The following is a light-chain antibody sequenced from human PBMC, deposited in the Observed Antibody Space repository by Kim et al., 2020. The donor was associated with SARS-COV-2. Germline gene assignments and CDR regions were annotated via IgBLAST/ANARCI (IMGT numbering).Light chain of an antibody. J-gene: IGKJ2*01. CDR3: QQYNSWYT. Sequence: EILMTQSPATLSVSPGERATLSCRASQSVSNNLAWYQQKLGQAPRLLVYGASTRATGIPARFSSSGFGTDFTLTISSLQSEDFAVYYCQQYNSWYTFGQGTKLEI. V-gene: IGKV3-15*01. CDR1: QSVSNN. CDR2: GAS.